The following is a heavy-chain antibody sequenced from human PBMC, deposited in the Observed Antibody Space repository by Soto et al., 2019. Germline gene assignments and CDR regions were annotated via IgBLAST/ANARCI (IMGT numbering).Heavy chain of an antibody. CDR2: IIPILGIA. CDR3: ARRGKDFQH. J-gene: IGHJ1*01. CDR1: GGTFSSYT. Sequence: QVQLVQSGAEVKKPGSSVKVSCKASGGTFSSYTISWVRQAPGQGLEWMGRIIPILGIANYAQKFQGRVTXSADKSTSTAYMELSSLRSEDTAVYYCARRGKDFQHWGQGTLVTVSS. V-gene: IGHV1-69*02.